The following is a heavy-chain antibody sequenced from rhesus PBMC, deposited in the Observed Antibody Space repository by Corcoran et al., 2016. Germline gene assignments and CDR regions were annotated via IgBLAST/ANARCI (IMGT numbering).Heavy chain of an antibody. J-gene: IGHJ3*01. CDR3: ARDETVAAYSGSYFDAFDF. CDR2: IYGSGSST. V-gene: IGHV4-169*02. CDR1: GGSISSSY. D-gene: IGHD1-44*02. Sequence: QLQLQESGPGLVKPSETLSVTCAVSGGSISSSYWSWIRQAPGKGLEWIGYIYGSGSSTNYNPSLKSRVTLSVDTSKNRLSLKLSSVTTADTAVYYCARDETVAAYSGSYFDAFDFWGQGLRVTVSS.